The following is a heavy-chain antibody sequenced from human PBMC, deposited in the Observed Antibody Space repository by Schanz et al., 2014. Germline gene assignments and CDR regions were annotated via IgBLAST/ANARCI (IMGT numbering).Heavy chain of an antibody. J-gene: IGHJ4*02. V-gene: IGHV1-8*01. D-gene: IGHD3-16*01. CDR3: TKGRTFGR. CDR1: GYTFTSYD. Sequence: QVQLVQSGADVKKPGASVKVSCKASGYTFTSYDINWVRQATGQGLEWMGWMNSKTGNTGYAQRFQGRVTMTRNTSITTAYLELSSLRSGDTAVYYCTKGRTFGRWGQGTLVTVSS. CDR2: MNSKTGNT.